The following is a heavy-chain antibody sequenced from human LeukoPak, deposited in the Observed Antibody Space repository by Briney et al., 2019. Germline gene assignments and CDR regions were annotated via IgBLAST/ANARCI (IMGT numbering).Heavy chain of an antibody. CDR1: GYSISSGYY. J-gene: IGHJ4*02. CDR3: ARHLDYYDSSGYFDY. Sequence: SETLSLTCTVSGYSISSGYYWGWIRQPPGKGLEWIGSIYYSGSTYYNPSLKSRVTISVDTSKNQFSLKLSSVTAADTAVYYCARHLDYYDSSGYFDYWGQGTLVTVSS. V-gene: IGHV4-38-2*02. CDR2: IYYSGST. D-gene: IGHD3-22*01.